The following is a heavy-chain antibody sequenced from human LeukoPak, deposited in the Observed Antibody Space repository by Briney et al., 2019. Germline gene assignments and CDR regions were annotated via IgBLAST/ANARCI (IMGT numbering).Heavy chain of an antibody. CDR1: GDSVSFNSDV. CDR3: VRDANWGLDALDI. V-gene: IGHV6-1*01. D-gene: IGHD7-27*01. J-gene: IGHJ3*02. Sequence: SQTLSLTCAISGDSVSFNSDVWNWIRQSPSRGLEWLGRAYYRSKWLFDYAVSEKSRLTITPDTPKNQFSLQLNSVTPEDTAVYYCVRDANWGLDALDIWGQGTMVTVSS. CDR2: AYYRSKWLF.